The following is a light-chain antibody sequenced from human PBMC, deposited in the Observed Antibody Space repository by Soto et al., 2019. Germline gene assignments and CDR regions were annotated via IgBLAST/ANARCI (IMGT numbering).Light chain of an antibody. CDR1: SSDVGGHDY. J-gene: IGLJ1*01. CDR3: SSYAGSNNFYV. CDR2: PVN. Sequence: QSALTQPPSASGSPGQSVTISCTGTSSDVGGHDYVSWYQQHPGRAPKLLIYPVNRRPSHVPDRFYGSKSGNTASLTVSVLQAEDEADYFCSSYAGSNNFYVFGTGTKLTVL. V-gene: IGLV2-8*01.